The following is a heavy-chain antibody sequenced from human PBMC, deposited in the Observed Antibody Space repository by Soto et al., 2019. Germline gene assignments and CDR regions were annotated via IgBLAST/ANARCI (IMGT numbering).Heavy chain of an antibody. CDR3: AKETGYSYGFQPNALDV. V-gene: IGHV3-23*01. D-gene: IGHD5-18*01. J-gene: IGHJ6*02. CDR1: GFTFSRYA. Sequence: PGGSLRLSCAGSGFTFSRYAMNWVRQAPGKRLEWVSIISSRGDRTSYAESVKGRFTISRDDSKNTLFLHMNSLGAEDTAVYYCAKETGYSYGFQPNALDVWGQGTTVTVSS. CDR2: ISSRGDRT.